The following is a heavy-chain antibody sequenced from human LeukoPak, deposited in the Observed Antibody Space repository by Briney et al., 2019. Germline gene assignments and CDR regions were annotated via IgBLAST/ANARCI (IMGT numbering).Heavy chain of an antibody. CDR2: ISSSSSYI. Sequence: GGSLRLSCAASGFTFSSYSMNWFRQAPGKGLEWVSSISSSSSYIYYADSVKGRFTMSRDNATNSLYLQMTSLRAEDTAVYYCARDFNWGSWDYWGQGTLVTVSS. J-gene: IGHJ4*02. CDR3: ARDFNWGSWDY. CDR1: GFTFSSYS. V-gene: IGHV3-21*01. D-gene: IGHD7-27*01.